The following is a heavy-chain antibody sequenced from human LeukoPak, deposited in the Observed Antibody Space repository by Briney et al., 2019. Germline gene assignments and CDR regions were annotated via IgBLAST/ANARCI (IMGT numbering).Heavy chain of an antibody. CDR3: ARGEVVPAASYNWFDP. D-gene: IGHD2-2*01. CDR2: INPNSGGT. Sequence: GASVKVSCKASGYTFTGYYMHWVRQAPGPGLEWMGWINPNSGGTNYAQKFQGRVTMTRDTSISTAYMELSRLRSDDTAVYYCARGEVVPAASYNWFDPWGQGTLVTVSS. J-gene: IGHJ5*02. V-gene: IGHV1-2*02. CDR1: GYTFTGYY.